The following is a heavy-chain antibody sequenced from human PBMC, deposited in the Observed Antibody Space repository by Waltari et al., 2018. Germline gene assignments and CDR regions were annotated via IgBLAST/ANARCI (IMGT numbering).Heavy chain of an antibody. D-gene: IGHD3-3*01. CDR2: ISSNGGST. V-gene: IGHV3-64D*08. J-gene: IGHJ4*02. Sequence: EVQLVESGGGLVQPGGSLRLSCSASGFTFSSYAMHWVRQAPGKGLEYVSAISSNGGSTYNADSVKGRFTISRDKSRNTLYLQMSCLRAEDTAVYYCVKAQNRGHWSGYSTPPSFDYWGQGTLVTVSS. CDR1: GFTFSSYA. CDR3: VKAQNRGHWSGYSTPPSFDY.